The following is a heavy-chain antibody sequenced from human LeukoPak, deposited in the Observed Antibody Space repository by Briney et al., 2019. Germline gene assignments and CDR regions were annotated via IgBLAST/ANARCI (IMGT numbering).Heavy chain of an antibody. Sequence: GGSLRLSCAASGFIFDDYAMHWVRQAPGKGLEWVSGISWNSGSLAYTDSVKGRFTISRDNAKNSLYLQMNSLRTEDTALYYCARGLGGDQGYFDLWGRGTLATVSS. CDR1: GFIFDDYA. V-gene: IGHV3-9*01. CDR2: ISWNSGSL. D-gene: IGHD3-10*01. J-gene: IGHJ2*01. CDR3: ARGLGGDQGYFDL.